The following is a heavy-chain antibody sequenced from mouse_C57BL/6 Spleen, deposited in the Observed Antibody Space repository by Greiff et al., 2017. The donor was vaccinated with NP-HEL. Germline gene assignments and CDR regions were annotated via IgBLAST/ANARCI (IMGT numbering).Heavy chain of an antibody. D-gene: IGHD1-1*01. Sequence: QVQLQQPGAELVKPGASVKMSCKASGYTFTSYWITWVKQRPGQGLEWIGDIYPGSGSTNYNEKFKSKATLTVDTSSSQAYMQLSSLTSEDSAVYYCATVVATYWYFDVWGTGTTVTVSS. V-gene: IGHV1-55*01. CDR3: ATVVATYWYFDV. J-gene: IGHJ1*03. CDR1: GYTFTSYW. CDR2: IYPGSGST.